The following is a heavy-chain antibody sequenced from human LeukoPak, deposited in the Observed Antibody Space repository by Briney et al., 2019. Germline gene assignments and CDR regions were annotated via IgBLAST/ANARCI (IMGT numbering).Heavy chain of an antibody. J-gene: IGHJ4*02. CDR1: GFTFSSYA. V-gene: IGHV3-23*01. CDR2: ISGSGGST. CDR3: ARARTIFGVVNYFDY. Sequence: GGSLRLSCAASGFTFSSYAMSWVRQAPGKGLEWVSAISGSGGSTYYADSVKGRFTISRDNSKNTLYLQMNSLRAEDTAVYYCARARTIFGVVNYFDYWGQGTLVTVSS. D-gene: IGHD3-3*01.